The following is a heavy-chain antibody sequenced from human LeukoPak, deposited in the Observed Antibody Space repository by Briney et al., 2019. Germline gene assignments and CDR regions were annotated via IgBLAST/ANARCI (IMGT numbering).Heavy chain of an antibody. Sequence: ASVKVSCKASGYTFTSYYMHWVRQAPGQGLEWMGWISAYNGNTNYAQKLQGRVTMTTDTSTSTAYMELRSLRSDDTAVYYCARVIMRRVPYYFDYWGQGTLVTVSS. D-gene: IGHD3-16*01. CDR2: ISAYNGNT. CDR1: GYTFTSYY. J-gene: IGHJ4*02. CDR3: ARVIMRRVPYYFDY. V-gene: IGHV1-18*04.